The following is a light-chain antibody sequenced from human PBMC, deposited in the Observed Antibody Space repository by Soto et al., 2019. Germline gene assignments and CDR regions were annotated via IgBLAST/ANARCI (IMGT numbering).Light chain of an antibody. CDR2: DAS. J-gene: IGKJ1*01. CDR3: QQSET. Sequence: DIQMTQSPSTLSASVGDRVTITCRASQSISTWLAWYQQKPGKAPKLLIYDASGLESGVPSRFSGSGSGTEFTLTISSLQPDDFATYYCQQSETFGQGTRVEIK. CDR1: QSISTW. V-gene: IGKV1-5*01.